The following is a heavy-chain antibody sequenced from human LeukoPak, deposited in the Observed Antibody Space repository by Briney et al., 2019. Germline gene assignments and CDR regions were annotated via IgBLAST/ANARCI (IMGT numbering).Heavy chain of an antibody. CDR1: GFTFSSYS. J-gene: IGHJ4*02. V-gene: IGHV3-21*04. Sequence: GGSLRLSCAASGFTFSSYSMNWVRQAPGKGLEWVSSISSSSSYIYYADSVKGRFTISRDNAKNSLYLQMNSLKTEDSAVYFCARDSSSEGPLEYWGQGTRVTVSS. CDR2: ISSSSSYI. D-gene: IGHD2-2*01. CDR3: ARDSSSEGPLEY.